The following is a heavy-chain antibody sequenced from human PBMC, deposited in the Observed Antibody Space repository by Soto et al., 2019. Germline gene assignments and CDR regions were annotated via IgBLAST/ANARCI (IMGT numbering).Heavy chain of an antibody. Sequence: GGSPRLSCAASGFTFSSYSMNWVRQAPGKGLEWVSSISSSSSYIYYADSVKGRFTISRDNAKNSLYLQMNSLRAEDTAVYYCARDELLSYYYGMDVWGQGTTVTVSS. D-gene: IGHD2-15*01. J-gene: IGHJ6*02. CDR2: ISSSSSYI. CDR1: GFTFSSYS. CDR3: ARDELLSYYYGMDV. V-gene: IGHV3-21*01.